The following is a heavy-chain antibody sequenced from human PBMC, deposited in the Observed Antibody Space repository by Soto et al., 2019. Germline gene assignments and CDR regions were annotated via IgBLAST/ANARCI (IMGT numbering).Heavy chain of an antibody. CDR3: AKTYDFSTGSGGMDV. D-gene: IGHD3-3*01. V-gene: IGHV6-1*01. J-gene: IGHJ6*02. Sequence: PSQTLSLTCAISGDSVSSNSAAWNWIRQSPSRGLEWLGRTYYRSKWYNDYVVSVKSRITINPDTSKNQFSLQLSSVTPEDTAVYYCAKTYDFSTGSGGMDVWGQGTTVTVSS. CDR1: GDSVSSNSAA. CDR2: TYYRSKWYN.